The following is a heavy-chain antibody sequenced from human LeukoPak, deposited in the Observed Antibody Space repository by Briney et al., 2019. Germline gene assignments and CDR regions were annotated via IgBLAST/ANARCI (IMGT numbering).Heavy chain of an antibody. D-gene: IGHD1-26*01. V-gene: IGHV3-30*02. CDR2: IRYDGSNK. CDR3: ATTGSYPGKYYFDY. Sequence: PGGSLRLSCAASGFTFSSYGMHWVRQAPGKGLEWVAFIRYDGSNKYYADSVKGRFTISGDNSKNTLYLQMNSLRAEDTAVYYCATTGSYPGKYYFDYWGQGTLVTVSS. J-gene: IGHJ4*02. CDR1: GFTFSSYG.